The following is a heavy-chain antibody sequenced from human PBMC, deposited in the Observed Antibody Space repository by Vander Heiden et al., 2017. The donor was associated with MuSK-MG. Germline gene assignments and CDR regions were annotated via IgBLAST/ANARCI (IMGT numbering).Heavy chain of an antibody. V-gene: IGHV3-21*01. CDR3: ARAFMMTFDY. CDR1: GFTFSSYS. Sequence: EVQLVESGGGLVKPGGSLRLSCAASGFTFSSYSMNWVRQAPGKGLEWVSSISSSSSYIYYADSVKGRFTISRDNAKNSLYLQMNSLRAEDTAVYYCARAFMMTFDYWGQGTLVTVSS. J-gene: IGHJ4*02. CDR2: ISSSSSYI. D-gene: IGHD3-16*01.